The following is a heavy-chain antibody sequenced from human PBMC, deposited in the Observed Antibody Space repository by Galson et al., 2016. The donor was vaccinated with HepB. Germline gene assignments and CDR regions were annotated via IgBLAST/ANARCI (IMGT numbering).Heavy chain of an antibody. CDR1: GLDLRSYW. Sequence: SLRLSCAVSGLDLRSYWMHWVRQTPGKGLVWVSRINADGTATGYADSVKGRSTISRDDAKNTLYLQMNTLRVEDTAVYYCTRETRWYFDLWGRGTLLTVSS. CDR2: INADGTAT. V-gene: IGHV3-74*01. CDR3: TRETRWYFDL. J-gene: IGHJ2*01.